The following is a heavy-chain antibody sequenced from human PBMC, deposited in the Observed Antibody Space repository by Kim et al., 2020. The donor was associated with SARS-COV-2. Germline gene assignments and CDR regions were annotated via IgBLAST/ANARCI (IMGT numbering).Heavy chain of an antibody. V-gene: IGHV3-30*18. Sequence: GGSLRLSCAVSGFTFSSYGMHWGRQAPGKGLEWVAVISYDGSNKYYADSVKGRLTISRDNSKNTLYLQMNSLRAEDTAVYYCAKEKYYYDSSGLLLDYWGHGTLVTVSS. D-gene: IGHD3-22*01. CDR1: GFTFSSYG. CDR2: ISYDGSNK. CDR3: AKEKYYYDSSGLLLDY. J-gene: IGHJ4*01.